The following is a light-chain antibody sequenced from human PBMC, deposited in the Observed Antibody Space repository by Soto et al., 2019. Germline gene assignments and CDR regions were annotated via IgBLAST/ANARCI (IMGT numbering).Light chain of an antibody. CDR1: QSISSW. Sequence: DIQMTQSPSTLSASVGDRVTITCRASQSISSWLAWYQQKPGKAPKLLIYDASSLESGVPSRFSGSGSGTEFTLTSSSLQPDDFATDYCQQYNSYSSWTFGQGTKVEIK. V-gene: IGKV1-5*01. CDR3: QQYNSYSSWT. J-gene: IGKJ1*01. CDR2: DAS.